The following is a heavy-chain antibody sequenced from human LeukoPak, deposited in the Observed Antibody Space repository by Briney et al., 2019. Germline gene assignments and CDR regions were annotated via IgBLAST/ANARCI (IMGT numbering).Heavy chain of an antibody. Sequence: PGGSLRLSCAASGFTFSSYSMNWVRQAPGKGLEWVSSISSSSSYIYYADSVKGRFAISRDDAKNSLYLQMNSLRAEDTAVYYCARVPGYSSSWYISYYYYYYMDVWGKGTTVTVPS. CDR3: ARVPGYSSSWYISYYYYYYMDV. J-gene: IGHJ6*03. CDR1: GFTFSSYS. D-gene: IGHD6-13*01. CDR2: ISSSSSYI. V-gene: IGHV3-21*01.